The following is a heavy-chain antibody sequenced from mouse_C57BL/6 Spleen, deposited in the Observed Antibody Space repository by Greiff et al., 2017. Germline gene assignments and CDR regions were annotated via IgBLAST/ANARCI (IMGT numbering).Heavy chain of an antibody. CDR1: GYAFTNYL. J-gene: IGHJ1*03. V-gene: IGHV1-54*01. CDR2: INPGSGGT. Sequence: VQLQQSGAELVRPGTSVKVSCKASGYAFTNYLIAWVKQRPGQGLEWIGVINPGSGGTNYNEKFKGKATLTADKSSSTAYMQLSSLTSEDSAVYYCARSDTTVVDWYFDVWGTGTTVTVAS. D-gene: IGHD1-1*01. CDR3: ARSDTTVVDWYFDV.